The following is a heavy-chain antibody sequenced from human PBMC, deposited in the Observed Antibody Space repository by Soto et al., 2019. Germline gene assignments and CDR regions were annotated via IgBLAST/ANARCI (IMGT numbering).Heavy chain of an antibody. D-gene: IGHD4-17*01. V-gene: IGHV1-69*13. CDR1: GYTFTSYY. Sequence: SVKVSCKASGYTFTSYYMHWVRQAPGQGLEWMGGINPIFGRANYAQKFQGRVTITADESTSTAYMELSSLRSEDTAVYYCARSSLYGDYYYYYGMDVWGQGTTVTVSS. J-gene: IGHJ6*02. CDR2: INPIFGRA. CDR3: ARSSLYGDYYYYYGMDV.